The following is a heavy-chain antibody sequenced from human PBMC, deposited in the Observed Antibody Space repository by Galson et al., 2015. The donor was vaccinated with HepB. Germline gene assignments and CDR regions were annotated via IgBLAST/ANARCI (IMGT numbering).Heavy chain of an antibody. D-gene: IGHD4-17*01. J-gene: IGHJ4*02. CDR1: GFTFSSYW. Sequence: SLRLSCAASGFTFSSYWMSWVRQAPGKGLEWVANIKQDGSEKYYVDSVKGRFTISRDNAKNSLYLQMNSLRAEDTAVYYCARVPPPPTLDYGDYWYYFDYWGQGTLVTVSS. V-gene: IGHV3-7*01. CDR3: ARVPPPPTLDYGDYWYYFDY. CDR2: IKQDGSEK.